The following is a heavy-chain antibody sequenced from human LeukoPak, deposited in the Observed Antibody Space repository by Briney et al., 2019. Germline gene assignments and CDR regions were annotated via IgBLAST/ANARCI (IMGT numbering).Heavy chain of an antibody. D-gene: IGHD3-10*01. CDR3: ARQLWSQAPLDY. Sequence: GGSLRLSCAASGFTFSSYGMHWVRQAPGKGLEWVAVISYDGSNKYYADSVKGRFTISRDNSKNTLYLQMNSLRAEDTAVYYCARQLWSQAPLDYWGQGTLVTVSS. V-gene: IGHV3-30*03. CDR1: GFTFSSYG. J-gene: IGHJ4*02. CDR2: ISYDGSNK.